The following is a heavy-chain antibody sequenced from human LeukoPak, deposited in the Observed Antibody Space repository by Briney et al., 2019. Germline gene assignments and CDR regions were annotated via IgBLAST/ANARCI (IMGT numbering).Heavy chain of an antibody. Sequence: GGSLRLSCAASGSTFSSYGMHWVRQAPGKGLEWVSAISGSGGSTYYADSVKGRFTISRDNSKNTLYLQMNSLRAEDTAVYYCAKAPRGYSSSWYYFDYWGQGTLVTVSS. D-gene: IGHD6-13*01. V-gene: IGHV3-23*01. CDR1: GSTFSSYG. J-gene: IGHJ4*02. CDR2: ISGSGGST. CDR3: AKAPRGYSSSWYYFDY.